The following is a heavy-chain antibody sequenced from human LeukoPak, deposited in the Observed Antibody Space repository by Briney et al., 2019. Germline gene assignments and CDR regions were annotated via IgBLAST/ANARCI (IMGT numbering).Heavy chain of an antibody. Sequence: PGGSLRLSCAASGFTFSNAWMNWVRQAPGKGLEWVGRIKSKTGGGTTDYAAPVKGRFTISRDDSKNTLYLQMNSLKTEDTAVYYCTTGLGDSSGWAFDYWGQGTLVTVSS. CDR2: IKSKTGGGTT. D-gene: IGHD6-19*01. V-gene: IGHV3-15*07. J-gene: IGHJ4*02. CDR1: GFTFSNAW. CDR3: TTGLGDSSGWAFDY.